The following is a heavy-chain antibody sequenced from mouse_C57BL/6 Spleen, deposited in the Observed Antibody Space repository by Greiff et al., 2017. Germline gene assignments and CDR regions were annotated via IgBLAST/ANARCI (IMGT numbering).Heavy chain of an antibody. CDR2: IYPRSGNT. CDR1: GYTFTSYG. Sequence: VQLQQSGAELARPGASVKLSCKASGYTFTSYGISWVKQRTGQGLEWIGEIYPRSGNTYYNEKFKGKATLTADKSSSTAYMELRSLTSEDTAVYFCVNYYGSSYAMDYWGQGTSVTVSS. J-gene: IGHJ4*01. D-gene: IGHD1-1*01. CDR3: VNYYGSSYAMDY. V-gene: IGHV1-81*01.